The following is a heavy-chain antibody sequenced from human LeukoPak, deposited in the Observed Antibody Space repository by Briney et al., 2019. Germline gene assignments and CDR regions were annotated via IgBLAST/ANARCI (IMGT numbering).Heavy chain of an antibody. CDR3: ARDHGYYYDSSGYNNWFDP. V-gene: IGHV3-30*02. CDR1: GFTFSSYG. J-gene: IGHJ5*02. Sequence: TGGSLRLSCAASGFTFSSYGMHWVRQAPGKGLEWVAFIRYDGSNKYYADSVKGRFTISRDNSKNTLYLQMNSLRAEDTAVYYCARDHGYYYDSSGYNNWFDPWGQGTLVTVSS. D-gene: IGHD3-22*01. CDR2: IRYDGSNK.